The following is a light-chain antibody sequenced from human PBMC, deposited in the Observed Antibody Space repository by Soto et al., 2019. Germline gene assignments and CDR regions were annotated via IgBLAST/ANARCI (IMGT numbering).Light chain of an antibody. J-gene: IGKJ2*01. CDR1: QSVSSN. CDR2: GAS. CDR3: QQYNNWPRT. Sequence: EIVMTQSPATLSVSPGERATLSCRASQSVSSNLAWYQQKPGQAPRLLIYGASTMAPGIPARFSGSGSGTEFTLTISSLKYEDFAVYYRQQYNNWPRTFGQGTKLEIK. V-gene: IGKV3-15*01.